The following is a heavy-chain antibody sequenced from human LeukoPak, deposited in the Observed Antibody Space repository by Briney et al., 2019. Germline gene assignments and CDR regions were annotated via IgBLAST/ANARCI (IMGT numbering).Heavy chain of an antibody. CDR2: MNPNSGNT. Sequence: GASVKVSCKASGYTFTSYDINWVRQATGQGLEWMGWMNPNSGNTGYAQKFQGRVTITRNTSISTAYMELSSLRSEDTAVYYCARSDGDRDYYYYYMDVWGKGTTVTVSS. CDR1: GYTFTSYD. D-gene: IGHD4-17*01. J-gene: IGHJ6*03. V-gene: IGHV1-8*03. CDR3: ARSDGDRDYYYYYMDV.